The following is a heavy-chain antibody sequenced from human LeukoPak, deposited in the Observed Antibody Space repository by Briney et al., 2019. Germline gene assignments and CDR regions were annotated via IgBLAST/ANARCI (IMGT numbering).Heavy chain of an antibody. J-gene: IGHJ4*02. V-gene: IGHV3-15*01. CDR1: GFTFSNAW. D-gene: IGHD1-26*01. Sequence: GGSLRLSCAASGFTFSNAWMSWVRQAPGKGLEWVGRIKSKTDGGTTDYAAPVKGRFTISRDDSKNTLYLQMNSLKTEDTAVYYCTGIVGATGIDYWGQGTLVTVSS. CDR3: TGIVGATGIDY. CDR2: IKSKTDGGTT.